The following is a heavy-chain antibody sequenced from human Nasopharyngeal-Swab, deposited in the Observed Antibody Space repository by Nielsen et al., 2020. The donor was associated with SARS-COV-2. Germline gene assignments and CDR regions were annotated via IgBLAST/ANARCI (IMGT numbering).Heavy chain of an antibody. V-gene: IGHV5-10-1*01. CDR3: AASRGPGSYYYGSGDQSMDV. J-gene: IGHJ6*02. CDR1: GYSFTSYW. Sequence: GESLKISCKGSGYSFTSYWIGWVCQMPGKGLEWMGRIDPSDSYTNYSPSFQGHVTISADKSISTAYLQWSSLKASDTAMYYCAASRGPGSYYYGSGDQSMDVWGQGTTVTVSS. D-gene: IGHD3-10*01. CDR2: IDPSDSYT.